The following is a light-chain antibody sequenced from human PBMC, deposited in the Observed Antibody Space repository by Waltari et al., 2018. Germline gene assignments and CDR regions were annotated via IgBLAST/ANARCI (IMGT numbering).Light chain of an antibody. Sequence: SRSLVWHEQNSGQATLVLIYDASTGAAGIPDSFSGSGSGADFSLTISRLDPENFAVYYCQKYEIVPATFGQGTKVEMK. J-gene: IGKJ1*01. CDR2: DAS. CDR1: SRS. V-gene: IGKV3-20*01. CDR3: QKYEIVPAT.